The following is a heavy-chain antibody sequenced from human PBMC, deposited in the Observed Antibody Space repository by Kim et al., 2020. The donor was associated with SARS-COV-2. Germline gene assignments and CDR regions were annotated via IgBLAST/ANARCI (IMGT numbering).Heavy chain of an antibody. J-gene: IGHJ4*02. Sequence: GGSLRLYCAASGFTFSSYGMHWVRQAPGKGLEWVAVIWYDGSNKYYADSVKGRFTISRDNSKNTLYLQMNSLRAEDTAVYYCARDYEDYCSSTSCYALDYWGQGTLVTVSS. CDR2: IWYDGSNK. CDR3: ARDYEDYCSSTSCYALDY. V-gene: IGHV3-33*01. CDR1: GFTFSSYG. D-gene: IGHD2-2*01.